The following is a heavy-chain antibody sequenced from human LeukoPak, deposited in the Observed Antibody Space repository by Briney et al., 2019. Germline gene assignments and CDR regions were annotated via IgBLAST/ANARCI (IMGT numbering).Heavy chain of an antibody. CDR3: TTALGPVGYCSSTSCYVEL. Sequence: GGSLRLSCAASGFTFSNAWMNWVRQAPGKGLEWVGRIKSKTDGGTTDYAAPVKGRFTISRDDSKNTLYLQMNSLKTEDTAVYYCTTALGPVGYCSSTSCYVELWGRGTLVTVSS. J-gene: IGHJ2*01. D-gene: IGHD2-2*01. V-gene: IGHV3-15*07. CDR1: GFTFSNAW. CDR2: IKSKTDGGTT.